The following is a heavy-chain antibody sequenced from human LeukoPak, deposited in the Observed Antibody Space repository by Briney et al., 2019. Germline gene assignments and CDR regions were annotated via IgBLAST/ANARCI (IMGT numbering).Heavy chain of an antibody. Sequence: SETLSLTCAVYGGSFSGYYWSWIRQPPGKGLEWIGEINYSGSTNYNPSLKSRVTISVDTSKNQFSLKLSSVTAADTAVYYCARGLDLASPGVYYFDYWGQGTLVTVSS. CDR1: GGSFSGYY. CDR2: INYSGST. D-gene: IGHD3-3*01. J-gene: IGHJ4*02. V-gene: IGHV4-34*01. CDR3: ARGLDLASPGVYYFDY.